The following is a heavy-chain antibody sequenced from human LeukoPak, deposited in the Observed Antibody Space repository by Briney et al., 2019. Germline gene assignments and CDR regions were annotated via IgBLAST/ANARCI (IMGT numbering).Heavy chain of an antibody. Sequence: SGGSLRLSCAASGFTFSSYAMSWVRQAPGKWLEWVSAISGSGGSTYYADSVKGRFTISRDNSKNTLYLQMNSLRAEDTAVYYCANDLFHGLATPLLFDYWGQGTLVTVSS. CDR2: ISGSGGST. CDR3: ANDLFHGLATPLLFDY. D-gene: IGHD2-21*01. CDR1: GFTFSSYA. V-gene: IGHV3-23*01. J-gene: IGHJ4*02.